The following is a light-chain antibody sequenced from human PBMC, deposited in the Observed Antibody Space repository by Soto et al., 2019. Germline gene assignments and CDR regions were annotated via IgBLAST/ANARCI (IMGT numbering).Light chain of an antibody. CDR1: QSVSSNY. J-gene: IGKJ1*01. CDR2: VAS. CDR3: QQYDTSPRT. Sequence: EVMLTQSPGTLSLSPGEIATLSCRASQSVSSNYLAWYQQKSGQAPRLLIYVASNRATGIPDRFSGSGSGTDFTITVRRLEPEDFAVYYCQQYDTSPRTFGQGNKVEFK. V-gene: IGKV3-20*01.